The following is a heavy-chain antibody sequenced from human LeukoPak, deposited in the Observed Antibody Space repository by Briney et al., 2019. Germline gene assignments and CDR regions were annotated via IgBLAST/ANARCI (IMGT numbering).Heavy chain of an antibody. V-gene: IGHV4-59*01. J-gene: IGHJ4*02. CDR3: ARTPYYDFWSGYSYYFDY. CDR2: IYYSGST. CDR1: GGSFSGYY. D-gene: IGHD3-3*01. Sequence: SETLSLTCAVYGGSFSGYYWSWIRQPPGKGLEWIGYIYYSGSTNYNPSLKSRVTISVDTSKNQFSLKLSSVTAADTAVYYCARTPYYDFWSGYSYYFDYWGQGTLVTVSS.